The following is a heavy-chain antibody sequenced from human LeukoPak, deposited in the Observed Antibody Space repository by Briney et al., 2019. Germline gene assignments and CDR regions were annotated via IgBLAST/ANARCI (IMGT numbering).Heavy chain of an antibody. Sequence: HPGRSLRPSRAVSGFAFGDYAMHWVRRAPGKGLEWVSGISWNSGSIGYADSVKGRFTISTYNAKNSLYLQMTSLRAEATALYYCAKFHGVTIFGVVPVGGRWFAPWGQGTLVTVSS. D-gene: IGHD3-3*01. CDR2: ISWNSGSI. CDR3: AKFHGVTIFGVVPVGGRWFAP. CDR1: GFAFGDYA. V-gene: IGHV3-9*01. J-gene: IGHJ5*02.